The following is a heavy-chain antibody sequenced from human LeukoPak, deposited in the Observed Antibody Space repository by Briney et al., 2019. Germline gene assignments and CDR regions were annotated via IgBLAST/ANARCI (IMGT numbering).Heavy chain of an antibody. CDR3: ARASPQGVDY. CDR1: GGSFSGYY. Sequence: SETLSLTCAVYGGSFSGYYWSWIRQPPGKGLEWIGEINHSGSTNYNPSLKSRVTISVDTPKNQFSLKLSSVTAADTAVYYCARASPQGVDYWGQGTLVAVSS. V-gene: IGHV4-34*01. CDR2: INHSGST. J-gene: IGHJ4*02.